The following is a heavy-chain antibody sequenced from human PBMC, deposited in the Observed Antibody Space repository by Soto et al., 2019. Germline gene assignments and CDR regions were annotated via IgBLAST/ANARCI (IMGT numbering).Heavy chain of an antibody. J-gene: IGHJ4*02. CDR2: ISWNSGSI. CDR3: AKALSSGSTDFDY. Sequence: GGSLRLSCAASGFTFDDYAMHWVRQAPGKGLEWVSGISWNSGSIGYADSVKGRFTISRDNAKNSLYLQMNSLRAEDTALYYCAKALSSGSTDFDYWGQGTLVTVSS. CDR1: GFTFDDYA. V-gene: IGHV3-9*01. D-gene: IGHD6-19*01.